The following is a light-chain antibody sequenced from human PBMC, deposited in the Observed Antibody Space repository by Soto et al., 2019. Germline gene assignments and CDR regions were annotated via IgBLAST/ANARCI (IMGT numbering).Light chain of an antibody. V-gene: IGKV3-15*01. CDR1: QSVSSN. J-gene: IGKJ5*01. Sequence: EILMTQSPATLSVSPGERATLSCRASQSVSSNLAWYQQKRGQAPRLLIHGASTRATGIPARFSGSGSGTELPLTIRSLQSEDFAVYYCQQYNTWPPSITSGQGTRLEIK. CDR3: QQYNTWPPSIT. CDR2: GAS.